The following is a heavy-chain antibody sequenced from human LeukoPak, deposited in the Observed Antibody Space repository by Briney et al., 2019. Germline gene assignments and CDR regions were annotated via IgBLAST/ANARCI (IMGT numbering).Heavy chain of an antibody. D-gene: IGHD1-26*01. J-gene: IGHJ4*02. CDR1: GGSISSYY. CDR2: MYASGDF. CDR3: ARGGSYTMVKNY. Sequence: SETLSLTCTVSGGSISSYYWTWIRQPAGKGLEWLGRMYASGDFNYNPFLKSRVTMSVDTSKNQFSLKLSSVTAADTAVYYCARGGSYTMVKNYWGRGTLVTVSS. V-gene: IGHV4-4*07.